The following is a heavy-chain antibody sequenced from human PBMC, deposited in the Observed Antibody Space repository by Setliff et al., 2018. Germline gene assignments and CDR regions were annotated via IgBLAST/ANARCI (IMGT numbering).Heavy chain of an antibody. V-gene: IGHV4-4*08. CDR3: AREVGISGYYGRSSHYSFDL. J-gene: IGHJ3*01. CDR2: IYSGGST. CDR1: GGSFSNYY. D-gene: IGHD3-22*01. Sequence: SETLSLTCTVSGGSFSNYYWGWVRQPPGKGLEVLGYIYSGGSTNSNPSLRSRVSISLGMSQNRISLRLSSVTAADTAMYYCAREVGISGYYGRSSHYSFDLWGQGKMVTVSS.